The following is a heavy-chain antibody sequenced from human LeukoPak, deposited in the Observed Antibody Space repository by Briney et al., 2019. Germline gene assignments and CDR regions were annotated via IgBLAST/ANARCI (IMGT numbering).Heavy chain of an antibody. V-gene: IGHV4-59*12. CDR1: GGSISSYY. CDR2: IYYSGST. D-gene: IGHD3-16*01. Sequence: SETLSLTCTVSGGSISSYYWSWIRQPPGKGLEWIGYIYYSGSTNYNPSLKSRVTISVDTSKNQFSLKLSSVTAADTAVYYCARLGGTTRYFWGYYFDYWGQGTLVTVSS. J-gene: IGHJ4*02. CDR3: ARLGGTTRYFWGYYFDY.